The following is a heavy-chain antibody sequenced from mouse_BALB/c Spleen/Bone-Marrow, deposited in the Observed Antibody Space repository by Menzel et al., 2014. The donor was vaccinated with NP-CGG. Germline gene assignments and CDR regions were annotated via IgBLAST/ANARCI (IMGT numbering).Heavy chain of an antibody. CDR3: ASRDGYSPWFAY. Sequence: LVESAAELARPGASVKMSCKASGYTFTSYTMHWVKQRPGQGLEWIGYINPSSGYTEYNQKFKDKTTLTADKSSSTAYMQLSSLTSEDSAVYYCASRDGYSPWFAYWGQGTPVTVSA. CDR2: INPSSGYT. CDR1: GYTFTSYT. J-gene: IGHJ3*01. V-gene: IGHV1-4*02. D-gene: IGHD2-3*01.